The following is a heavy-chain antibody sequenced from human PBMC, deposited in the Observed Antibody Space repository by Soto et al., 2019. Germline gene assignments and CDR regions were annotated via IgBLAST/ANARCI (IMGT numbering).Heavy chain of an antibody. CDR2: MYHSGST. CDR1: GGSISSGGYS. V-gene: IGHV4-30-2*01. Sequence: PSETLSLTCAVSGGSISSGGYSWSWIRQPSGKGLEWIGYMYHSGSTYYNPSLKSRVTISIDRSKNQFSLKLSSVTAVDTAVYYCARIAGTLADGPIDYWGQGTLVTVSS. D-gene: IGHD6-13*01. J-gene: IGHJ4*02. CDR3: ARIAGTLADGPIDY.